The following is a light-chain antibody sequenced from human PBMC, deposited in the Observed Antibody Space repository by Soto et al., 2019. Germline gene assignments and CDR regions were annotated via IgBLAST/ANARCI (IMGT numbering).Light chain of an antibody. CDR3: QHYGTSPST. CDR1: QSISGTY. J-gene: IGKJ1*01. CDR2: SAS. Sequence: DTVLTQSPGTLSLTSWERATLSCRSSQSISGTYLAWYQQKPGQAPRLLIYSASTRATGIPDRFSGSGSGTDFTLTISRLEPEDFAVYYCQHYGTSPSTFGRGTKVDIK. V-gene: IGKV3-20*01.